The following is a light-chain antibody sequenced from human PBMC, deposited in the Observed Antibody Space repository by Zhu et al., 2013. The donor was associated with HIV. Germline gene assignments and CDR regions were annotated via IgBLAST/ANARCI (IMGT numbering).Light chain of an antibody. CDR3: QQYATLPYT. CDR2: GAS. Sequence: EIVLMQSPGTLSLSPGERATLSCRASQTVDSNYLAWIQQKPGQAPRLLIYGASSRATGTPDRFSGSGSGTDFSLTINSLEPEDFAVYSCQQYATLPYTFGQGTKLQV. CDR1: QTVDSNY. J-gene: IGKJ2*01. V-gene: IGKV3-20*01.